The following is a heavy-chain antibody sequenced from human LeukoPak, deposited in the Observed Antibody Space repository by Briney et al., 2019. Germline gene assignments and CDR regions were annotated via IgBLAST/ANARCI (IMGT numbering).Heavy chain of an antibody. J-gene: IGHJ6*03. D-gene: IGHD5-18*01. CDR1: DGSISSYY. V-gene: IGHV4-59*01. CDR2: IYYSGST. Sequence: SETLSLTCTVSDGSISSYYWSWIRQPPGKGLEWIGYIYYSGSTNYNPSLKSRVTISVDTSKNQFSLKLSSVTAADTAVYYCARGGGYSYGKVHYYYYMDVWGKGTTVTVSS. CDR3: ARGGGYSYGKVHYYYYMDV.